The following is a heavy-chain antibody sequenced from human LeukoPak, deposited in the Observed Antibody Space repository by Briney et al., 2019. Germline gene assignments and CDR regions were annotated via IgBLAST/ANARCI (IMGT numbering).Heavy chain of an antibody. Sequence: SETLSLTCTVSGYSISSGYYWGWIRQPPGKGLEWIGSIYHSGSTYYNPSLKSRVTISVDTSKNQFSLKLSSVTAADTAVYYCARGATGKAFDIWGRGTMVTVSS. CDR3: ARGATGKAFDI. CDR2: IYHSGST. J-gene: IGHJ3*02. D-gene: IGHD5-12*01. V-gene: IGHV4-38-2*02. CDR1: GYSISSGYY.